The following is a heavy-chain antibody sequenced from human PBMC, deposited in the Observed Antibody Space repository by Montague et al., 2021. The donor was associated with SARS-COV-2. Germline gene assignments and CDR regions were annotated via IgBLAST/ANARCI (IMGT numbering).Heavy chain of an antibody. V-gene: IGHV3-74*01. CDR1: GFTFSSYW. J-gene: IGHJ6*02. Sequence: SLRLSCAASGFTFSSYWMHWVRQAPGKGLVWVSRINSDGSSTSYADSVKGRFTISRDNAKNTLYLQMNSLRAEDTAVYYCARGKSPGIQLWFTYYYGMDVRGQGTTVTVSS. D-gene: IGHD5-18*01. CDR2: INSDGSST. CDR3: ARGKSPGIQLWFTYYYGMDV.